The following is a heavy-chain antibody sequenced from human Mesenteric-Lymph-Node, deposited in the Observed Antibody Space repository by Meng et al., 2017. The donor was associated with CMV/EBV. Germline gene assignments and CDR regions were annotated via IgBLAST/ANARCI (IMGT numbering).Heavy chain of an antibody. CDR3: ARVMVRGVIGYYFDY. D-gene: IGHD3-10*01. CDR1: GYSISSGYY. V-gene: IGHV4-38-2*02. J-gene: IGHJ4*02. CDR2: IYHSGST. Sequence: SETLCLTCTVSGYSISSGYYWGWIRQPPGKGLEWIGIIYHSGSTYYNPSLKSRVTISVDTSKNQFSLKLSSVTAADTAVYYCARVMVRGVIGYYFDYWGQGTLVTVSS.